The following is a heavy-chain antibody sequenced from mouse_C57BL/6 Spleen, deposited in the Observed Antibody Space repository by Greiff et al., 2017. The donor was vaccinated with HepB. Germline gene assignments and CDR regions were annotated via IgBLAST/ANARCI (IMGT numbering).Heavy chain of an antibody. D-gene: IGHD1-1*01. V-gene: IGHV1-22*01. CDR1: GYTFTDYN. CDR2: INPNNGGT. CDR3: ARMGYGSSYLDY. Sequence: EVQLQQSGPELVKPGASVKMSCKASGYTFTDYNMHWVKQSHGKSLEWIGYINPNNGGTSYNQKFKGKATLTANKSSSTAYMELRSLTSEDSAVYYCARMGYGSSYLDYWGQGTTLTVSS. J-gene: IGHJ2*01.